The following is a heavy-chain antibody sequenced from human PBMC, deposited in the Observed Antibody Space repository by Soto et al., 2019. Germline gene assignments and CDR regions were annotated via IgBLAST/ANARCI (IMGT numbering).Heavy chain of an antibody. J-gene: IGHJ6*01. D-gene: IGHD2-21*02. CDR1: IGYLSVYY. V-gene: IGHV4-34*12. Sequence: AEDLCLTCAVYIGYLSVYYWAWIRQPPGKGLDWIGQIIHTGNTNYNPSLKSRVTISEDTSKNQFSLKLTSVTAADTAMYCCAGGYCGCDCYSPPLHYYGMDVWGQGTTVTVSS. CDR2: IIHTGNT. CDR3: AGGYCGCDCYSPPLHYYGMDV.